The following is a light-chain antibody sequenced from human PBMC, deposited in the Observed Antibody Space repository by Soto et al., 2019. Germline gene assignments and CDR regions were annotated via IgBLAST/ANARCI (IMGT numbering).Light chain of an antibody. J-gene: IGKJ1*01. CDR2: DAS. Sequence: DIQMTQSPPSVSASVGDTVTIPCRASQSISDWLAWFQLKPGKAPKLLIYDASSLESGVPSRFSGSGSGTEFTLTISSLQPGDFATYYCQQYNNYSTFGQGTKVDIK. CDR3: QQYNNYST. CDR1: QSISDW. V-gene: IGKV1-5*01.